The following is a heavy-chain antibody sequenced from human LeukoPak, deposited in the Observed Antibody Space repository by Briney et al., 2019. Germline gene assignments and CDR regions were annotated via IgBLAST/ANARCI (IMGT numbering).Heavy chain of an antibody. CDR1: GFTFSSYA. CDR2: IYSDGST. Sequence: PGGSLRLSCATSGFTFSSYAMSWVRQAPGKGLEWVSIIYSDGSTYYADSVEGRFTISRDNSKNTLFLQMNSLRAEDTAVYYCARSLETAMALFDYWGRGTLVTVSS. D-gene: IGHD5-18*01. V-gene: IGHV3-23*03. CDR3: ARSLETAMALFDY. J-gene: IGHJ4*02.